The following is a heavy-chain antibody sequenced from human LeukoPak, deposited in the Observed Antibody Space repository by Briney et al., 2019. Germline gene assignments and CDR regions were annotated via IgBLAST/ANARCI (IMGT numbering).Heavy chain of an antibody. CDR2: IFYSGST. CDR3: AKYGYNYAFDI. V-gene: IGHV4-59*01. J-gene: IGHJ3*02. Sequence: PAETLSLPCTVSGGSISPYYWSGIRQPPLLGLECVGYIFYSGSTNYNPSLNSRVIISVDTSKNQFSLKLSSVTAADTAVYYCAKYGYNYAFDIWGQGTMVTVSS. D-gene: IGHD5-24*01. CDR1: GGSISPYY.